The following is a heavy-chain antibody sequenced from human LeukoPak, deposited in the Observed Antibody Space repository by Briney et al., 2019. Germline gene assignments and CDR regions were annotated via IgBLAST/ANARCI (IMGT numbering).Heavy chain of an antibody. V-gene: IGHV3-21*01. D-gene: IGHD6-13*01. J-gene: IGHJ4*02. CDR3: ARVSSSWHYFDY. CDR1: GFTFSSYE. CDR2: ISSSSSYI. Sequence: PGGSLRLSCAASGFTFSSYEMNWVRQAPGKGLEWVSSISSSSSYIYYADSVKGRFTISRHNAKNSLYLQMDSLRAEDTAVYYCARVSSSWHYFDYWGQGTLVTVSS.